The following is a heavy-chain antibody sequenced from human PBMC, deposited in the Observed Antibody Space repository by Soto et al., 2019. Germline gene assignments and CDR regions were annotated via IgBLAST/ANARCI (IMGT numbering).Heavy chain of an antibody. CDR1: GFSLSNARMG. J-gene: IGHJ5*02. D-gene: IGHD3-22*01. CDR3: ARMWDSSGYYWGNWFDP. Sequence: SGPTLVNPTATLTLTCTVSGFSLSNARMGVSWIRQPPGKALEWLAHIFSNDEKSYSTSLKSRLTISKNTSKSQVVLTMTKMDPLDTATFYCARMWDSSGYYWGNWFDPWGQGTLVTVSS. CDR2: IFSNDEK. V-gene: IGHV2-26*01.